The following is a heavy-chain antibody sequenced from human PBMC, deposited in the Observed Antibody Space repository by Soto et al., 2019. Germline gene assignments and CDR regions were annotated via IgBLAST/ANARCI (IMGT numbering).Heavy chain of an antibody. CDR3: AGWADANY. D-gene: IGHD6-19*01. V-gene: IGHV3-7*03. CDR2: ISPDGSQK. Sequence: TGGSLRLSCAASGSTFSIYWLNWVRQVPGKGLEWVANISPDGSQKNYVDSVKGRFTVSRDNSKKSFFLQMNSLRAEDTAVYYCAGWADANYWGQGILVTVSS. CDR1: GSTFSIYW. J-gene: IGHJ4*02.